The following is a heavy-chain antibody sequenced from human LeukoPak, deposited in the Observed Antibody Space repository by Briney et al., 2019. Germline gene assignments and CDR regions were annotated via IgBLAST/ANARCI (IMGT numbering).Heavy chain of an antibody. CDR3: ARNDYLQD. CDR2: IKSDGSST. CDR1: GFTFSSYW. J-gene: IGHJ1*01. V-gene: IGHV3-74*01. Sequence: GGSLRLSCAASGFTFSSYWMHWVRQAPGKGLVWVSRIKSDGSSTSYADSVKGRFTISRDNAKNTLHLQMNSLRPEDTAVYYCARNDYLQDWGQGTLVTVPS.